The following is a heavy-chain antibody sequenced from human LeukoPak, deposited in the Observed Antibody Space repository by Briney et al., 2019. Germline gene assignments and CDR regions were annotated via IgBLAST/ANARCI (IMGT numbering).Heavy chain of an antibody. V-gene: IGHV4-59*08. D-gene: IGHD4-11*01. CDR1: GGSFSGYY. Sequence: KSSETLSLTCAVYGGSFSGYYWNWIRQPPGKGLEWIAYIHYSGSTNYNPSLRSRVTISVDTSKNQFSLKLSSVTAADTAVYYCARGGSSYLDYWGQGTLVTVSS. CDR3: ARGGSSYLDY. J-gene: IGHJ4*02. CDR2: IHYSGST.